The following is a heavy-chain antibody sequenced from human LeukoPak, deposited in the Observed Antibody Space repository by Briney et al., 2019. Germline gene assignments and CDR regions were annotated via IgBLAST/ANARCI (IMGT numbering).Heavy chain of an antibody. V-gene: IGHV3-23*01. D-gene: IGHD3-3*01. Sequence: PGGSLRLPCAASGFTFSTYAMSWVRQAPGKGLEWVSGISGSGDSTYYADSVKGRFTISRDNSKNTLFLQMNSLRAEDTAVYYCAKHYSDFWSGLDYWGQGTLVTVSS. CDR3: AKHYSDFWSGLDY. J-gene: IGHJ4*02. CDR1: GFTFSTYA. CDR2: ISGSGDST.